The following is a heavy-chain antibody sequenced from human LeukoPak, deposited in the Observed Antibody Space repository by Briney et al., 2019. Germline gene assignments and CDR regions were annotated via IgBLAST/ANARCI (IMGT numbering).Heavy chain of an antibody. V-gene: IGHV3-30*03. CDR1: GFTFSSYG. J-gene: IGHJ3*02. CDR2: RSYDGSNK. D-gene: IGHD3-3*01. CDR3: AREKEGFWSGYYSFGAFDI. Sequence: GGSLRLSCAASGFTFSSYGMHWVRQAPGKGLEWVAVRSYDGSNKYYADSVKGRFTISRDNSKNTLYLQMNSLRAEDTAVYYCAREKEGFWSGYYSFGAFDIWGQGTMVTVSS.